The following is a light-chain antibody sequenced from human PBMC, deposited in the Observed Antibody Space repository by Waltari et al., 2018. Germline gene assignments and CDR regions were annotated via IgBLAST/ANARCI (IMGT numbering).Light chain of an antibody. J-gene: IGLJ2*01. Sequence: SYELTQPPSVSVSPGQTARTTCPGTKLGSKYTSWYQRKPGQSPVLSIYPDRTRPSGIPERFSGSSSADMAALTISDTQPADEADYFCQTWDSNTDVFFGGGTTLTVI. CDR2: PDR. CDR1: KLGSKY. V-gene: IGLV3-1*01. CDR3: QTWDSNTDVF.